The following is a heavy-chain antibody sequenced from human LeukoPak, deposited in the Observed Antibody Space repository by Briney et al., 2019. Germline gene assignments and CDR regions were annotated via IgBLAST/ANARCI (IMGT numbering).Heavy chain of an antibody. Sequence: PGGSLRLSCAASGFTFSSYTMSWVRQAPGKGLERVSTITTSDGNTYYADSVKGRFTVSRDNSKNTLFLQMNSPRAEDTAVYYCAKDGGLWVSAHWGDSWGRGTLVTVSS. J-gene: IGHJ4*02. CDR1: GFTFSSYT. CDR3: AKDGGLWVSAHWGDS. CDR2: ITTSDGNT. V-gene: IGHV3-23*01. D-gene: IGHD7-27*01.